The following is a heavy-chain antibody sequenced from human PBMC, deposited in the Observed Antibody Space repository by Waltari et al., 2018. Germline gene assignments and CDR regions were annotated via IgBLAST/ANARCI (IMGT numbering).Heavy chain of an antibody. CDR3: ARRSSTGVFRALDI. CDR1: GFTFSWHS. Sequence: QVHLAESGGGVVQPGRSLRLSCAASGFTFSWHSLNWVRQAPGKGLEWVAFISGDGTTDHYVDSVKGRFTISRDNSKNTLFLQMNSLKPEDTAIYYCARRSSTGVFRALDIWGQGTMVSVSS. V-gene: IGHV3-30*19. CDR2: ISGDGTTD. D-gene: IGHD2-2*01. J-gene: IGHJ3*02.